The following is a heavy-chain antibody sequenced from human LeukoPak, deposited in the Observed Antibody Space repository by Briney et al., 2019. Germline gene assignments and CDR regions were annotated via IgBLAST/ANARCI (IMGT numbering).Heavy chain of an antibody. J-gene: IGHJ4*02. CDR1: GYSFTSYW. CDR3: ARHGLESSGYSSGWYIR. V-gene: IGHV5-51*01. CDR2: IYPGDSDT. D-gene: IGHD6-19*01. Sequence: GESLKISCKDAGYSFTSYWIGGVRQMPGKGLEWMGIIYPGDSDTRYSPSFQGQVTISADKSISTAYLQWSSLKASDTAMYYCARHGLESSGYSSGWYIRWGQGTLVTVSS.